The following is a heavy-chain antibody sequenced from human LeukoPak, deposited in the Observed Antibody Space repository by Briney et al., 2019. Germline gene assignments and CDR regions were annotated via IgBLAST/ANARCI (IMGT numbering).Heavy chain of an antibody. CDR2: INHSGST. CDR3: ARLPGIEGTYYYMDV. V-gene: IGHV4-34*01. D-gene: IGHD1-26*01. CDR1: GGSFSGYY. J-gene: IGHJ6*03. Sequence: SETLSLTCAVYGGSFSGYYWSWIRQPPGKGLEWIGEINHSGSTNYNPSLKSRVTISVDTSKNQFSLKLSSVTAADTAVYYCARLPGIEGTYYYMDVWGKGITVTVSS.